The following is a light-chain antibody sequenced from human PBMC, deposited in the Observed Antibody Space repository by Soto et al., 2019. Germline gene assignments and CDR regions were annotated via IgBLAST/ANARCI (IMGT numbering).Light chain of an antibody. CDR1: QSVNSGY. Sequence: EIVLTQSPGTLSLSPGERATLSCRASQSVNSGYLAWYQQKPGQAPRLLIHGASSRATGIPDRFSGSGSGTDFSLTISRLEPEDFAVYYCQQYGTSPRTFGQGTKV. J-gene: IGKJ1*01. V-gene: IGKV3-20*01. CDR3: QQYGTSPRT. CDR2: GAS.